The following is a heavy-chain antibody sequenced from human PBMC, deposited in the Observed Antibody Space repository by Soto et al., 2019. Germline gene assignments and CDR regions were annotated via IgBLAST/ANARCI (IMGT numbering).Heavy chain of an antibody. J-gene: IGHJ4*02. Sequence: SETLSLTCAVYGGSFSGYYWSWIRQPPGKGLEWIGEINHSGSTNYNPSLKSRVTISVDTSKNQFSLKLSSVTAADTAVYYCARRGLYYYDSSGYYPFDYWGQGTLVTVSS. CDR3: ARRGLYYYDSSGYYPFDY. CDR2: INHSGST. CDR1: GGSFSGYY. D-gene: IGHD3-22*01. V-gene: IGHV4-34*01.